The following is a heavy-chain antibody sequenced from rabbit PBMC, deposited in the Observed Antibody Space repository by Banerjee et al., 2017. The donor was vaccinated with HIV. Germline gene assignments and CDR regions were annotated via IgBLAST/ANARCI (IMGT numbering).Heavy chain of an antibody. Sequence: QEQLEESGGDLVKPEGSLTLTCTASGFSFSNKYVMCWVRQAPGKGLEWIACIYGGSVGVTYYANWAKGRFTISKTSSTTVTLQMTSLTAADTATYFCARDLAGVIGWNFGLWGQGTLVTVS. CDR2: IYGGSVGVT. V-gene: IGHV1S45*01. J-gene: IGHJ3*01. D-gene: IGHD4-1*01. CDR1: GFSFSNKYV. CDR3: ARDLAGVIGWNFGL.